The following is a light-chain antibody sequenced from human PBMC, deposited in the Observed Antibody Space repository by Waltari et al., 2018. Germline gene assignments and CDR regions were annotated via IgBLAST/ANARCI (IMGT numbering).Light chain of an antibody. V-gene: IGLV3-25*03. J-gene: IGLJ1*01. Sequence: SYELTQPPSVSVSPGQTARITCSGDALPKHYGYWYPKKAGQAPVLVIKKDSERPSGIPERFSGSSSGSTVTLTITGVQAEDEADYYCQSTDSNGTYLYVFGSGTKVTVL. CDR1: ALPKHY. CDR3: QSTDSNGTYLYV. CDR2: KDS.